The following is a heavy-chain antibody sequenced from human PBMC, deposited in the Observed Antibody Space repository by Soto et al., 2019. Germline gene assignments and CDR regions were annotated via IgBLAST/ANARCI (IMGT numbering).Heavy chain of an antibody. Sequence: QVQLQESGPGLVKPSETLSLTCTVSGESISNYYWSWIRQPPGKGLEWIGYIYKSGTSYNPSHKSRVTISVDTSTNQSPLTLIYVTAADTAVYYCARRGFFDFWGQGILVTVSS. CDR3: ARRGFFDF. CDR1: GESISNYY. J-gene: IGHJ4*02. D-gene: IGHD1-26*01. CDR2: IYKSGT. V-gene: IGHV4-59*08.